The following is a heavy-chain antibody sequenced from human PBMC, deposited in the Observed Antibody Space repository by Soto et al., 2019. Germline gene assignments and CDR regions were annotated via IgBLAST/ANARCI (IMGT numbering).Heavy chain of an antibody. J-gene: IGHJ6*03. V-gene: IGHV1-8*01. CDR1: GYTFTSYD. CDR2: MNPNSGNT. D-gene: IGHD3-3*01. CDR3: ARERITIFGVVEGQRYYMDV. Sequence: ASVKVSCKASGYTFTSYDINWVRQATGQGLEWMGWMNPNSGNTGYAQKFQDRVTMTRNTSISPAYMKLSSLRSEDTAVYYCARERITIFGVVEGQRYYMDVWGKGTTVTVSS.